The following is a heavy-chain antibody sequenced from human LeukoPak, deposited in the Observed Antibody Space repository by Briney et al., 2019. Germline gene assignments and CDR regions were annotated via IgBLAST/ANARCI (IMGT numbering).Heavy chain of an antibody. Sequence: PSETLSLTCTVSGGSISSGTYYWNWIRQPAGKGLEWIGRIYTSGSTDYNPSLKSRVTMSVDTSKNQFSLKLSSVTAADTAVYYCARGSYSSSWYYFDYWGQGTLVTVSS. V-gene: IGHV4-61*02. CDR2: IYTSGST. J-gene: IGHJ4*02. CDR1: GGSISSGTYY. D-gene: IGHD6-13*01. CDR3: ARGSYSSSWYYFDY.